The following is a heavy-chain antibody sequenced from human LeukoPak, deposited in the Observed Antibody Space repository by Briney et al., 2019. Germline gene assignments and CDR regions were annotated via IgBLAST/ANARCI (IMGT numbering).Heavy chain of an antibody. V-gene: IGHV1-18*01. CDR1: GYTFSTYV. D-gene: IGHD3-3*01. Sequence: GASVKVSCKASGYTFSTYVITWVRRAPGQGLEWLGWISPYNGNTNYTQKLQGRITMTTDTSTSTAYMELRSLRSDDTAVYYCARPAMPYYAFWSDSYLDVWGKGTTVTVSS. CDR3: ARPAMPYYAFWSDSYLDV. CDR2: ISPYNGNT. J-gene: IGHJ6*03.